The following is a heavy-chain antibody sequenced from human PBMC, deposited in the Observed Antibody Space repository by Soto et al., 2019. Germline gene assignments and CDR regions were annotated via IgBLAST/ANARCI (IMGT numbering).Heavy chain of an antibody. CDR2: IYYSGST. CDR1: GGSITSSSYY. J-gene: IGHJ5*02. D-gene: IGHD1-26*01. V-gene: IGHV4-39*01. Sequence: SETLSLTCTLPGGSITSSSYYWVWIRQPPGNGLEWIGSIYYSGSTYYNPSLKSRVTISVDTSKNQFSLKLSSVTAADTAVYYCATQEVGGSYVYTFDPWGQGTLVTVS. CDR3: ATQEVGGSYVYTFDP.